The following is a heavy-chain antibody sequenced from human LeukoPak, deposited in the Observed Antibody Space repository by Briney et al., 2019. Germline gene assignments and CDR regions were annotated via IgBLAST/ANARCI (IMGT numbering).Heavy chain of an antibody. J-gene: IGHJ4*02. CDR1: GASIRNKF. Sequence: KPSETLSLTCDVSGASIRNKFWSWLRHPPGKALEWIGYISYTGTTNYNPSLQSRVTISVDTSKNQLSLKLTSMTAADTAVYYCARDTSGYYGRYEHWGQETLVTVSS. CDR2: ISYTGTT. V-gene: IGHV4-59*01. CDR3: ARDTSGYYGRYEH. D-gene: IGHD3-3*01.